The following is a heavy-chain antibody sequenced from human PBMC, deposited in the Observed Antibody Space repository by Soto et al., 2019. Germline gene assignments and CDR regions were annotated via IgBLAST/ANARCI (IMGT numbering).Heavy chain of an antibody. V-gene: IGHV4-34*01. J-gene: IGHJ4*02. CDR2: INHSGST. CDR1: GGFFSGYY. CDR3: ARISQSAAVTIFGVVIGGPGDFDY. Sequence: SENLPLPRAGSGGFFSGYYWSLIRQPPGKRLEWIGEINHSGSTNYNPSLKSRVTISVDTSKNQFSLKLSSVTAADTAVYYCARISQSAAVTIFGVVIGGPGDFDYWGQGTLVTVSS. D-gene: IGHD3-3*01.